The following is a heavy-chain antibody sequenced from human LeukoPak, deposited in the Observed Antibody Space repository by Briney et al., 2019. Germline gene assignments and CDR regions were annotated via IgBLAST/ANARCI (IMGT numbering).Heavy chain of an antibody. J-gene: IGHJ4*02. V-gene: IGHV4-59*08. CDR3: AKAGYDLYYFDY. CDR1: GGSISGYY. CDR2: IYYSGTT. Sequence: SETLSLTCSVSGGSISGYYWSWIRQPPGKGLEWIGYIYYSGTTIYNPSLKSRLTISLDTSKNQFSLNLSSVTAADTAVYYCAKAGYDLYYFDYWGQGTLVTVSS. D-gene: IGHD3-3*01.